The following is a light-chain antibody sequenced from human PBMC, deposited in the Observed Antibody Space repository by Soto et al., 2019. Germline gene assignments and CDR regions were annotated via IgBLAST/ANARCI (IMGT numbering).Light chain of an antibody. Sequence: QSALTQPASVSGSPGQSITISCSGTRSDIGSYNRVSWYQQHPGKAPKLIIYEVTDRPSGVSNRFSGSKSGNTASLTISGLQAEDEAEYYCSSYTNINTRACVFGTGTKVTV. CDR2: EVT. V-gene: IGLV2-14*01. CDR3: SSYTNINTRACV. J-gene: IGLJ1*01. CDR1: RSDIGSYNR.